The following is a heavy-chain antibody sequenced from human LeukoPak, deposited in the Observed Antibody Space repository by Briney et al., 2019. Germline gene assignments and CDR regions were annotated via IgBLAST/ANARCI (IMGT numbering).Heavy chain of an antibody. Sequence: GGSLRLSCAASKFTFSSYAMSWVRQAPGKGLEWVSGISCSGGSTYYADPVKGRFTISRDNSKNTLSLRMNSLRAEDTAVYYCAKRGGYYFDYWGQGTLVTVSS. D-gene: IGHD3-16*01. J-gene: IGHJ4*02. V-gene: IGHV3-23*01. CDR1: KFTFSSYA. CDR2: ISCSGGST. CDR3: AKRGGYYFDY.